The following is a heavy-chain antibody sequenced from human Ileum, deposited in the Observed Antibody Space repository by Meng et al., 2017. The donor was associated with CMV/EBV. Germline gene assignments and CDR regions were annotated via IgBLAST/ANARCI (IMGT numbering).Heavy chain of an antibody. D-gene: IGHD3-3*01. J-gene: IGHJ6*02. CDR3: ARDSPNYDFWSGYYPDYGMDV. CDR2: INPNSGGT. V-gene: IGHV1-2*02. Sequence: ASVKVSCKASGYTFTGYYMHWVRQAPGQGLEWMGWINPNSGGTNYAQKFQGRVTMTRDTSISTAYMELSRLRSDDTAVYYCARDSPNYDFWSGYYPDYGMDVWGQGTTVTVSS. CDR1: GYTFTGYY.